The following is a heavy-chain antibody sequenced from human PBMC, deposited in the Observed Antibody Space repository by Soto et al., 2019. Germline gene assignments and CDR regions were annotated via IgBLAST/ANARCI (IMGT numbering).Heavy chain of an antibody. CDR3: ARARYRGFDY. D-gene: IGHD1-26*01. CDR2: IGKSGDT. CDR1: GFTFSTSD. Sequence: EVQLVESGGALVQPGGSLRLSCVASGFTFSTSDMHWFRQPTGKGLEWVSGIGKSGDTYYPGSVKGRFTISRENAKNSLYFQMNSLRAGDTAVYYCARARYRGFDYWGQGTLVTVSS. V-gene: IGHV3-13*04. J-gene: IGHJ4*02.